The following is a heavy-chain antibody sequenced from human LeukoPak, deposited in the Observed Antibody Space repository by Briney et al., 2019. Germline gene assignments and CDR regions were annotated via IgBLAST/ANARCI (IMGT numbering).Heavy chain of an antibody. D-gene: IGHD2-2*02. J-gene: IGHJ4*02. CDR2: ISGSSSII. V-gene: IGHV3-48*01. Sequence: PGGSLRLSSAASGFTFSSYSMNWVRRAPGRGLEWGSCISGSSSIIYYADSVKGRFTISRDNSKNTLYLQMNSLRAEDTAVYYCARDDCSSTSCYNDYWGQGTLVTVSS. CDR3: ARDDCSSTSCYNDY. CDR1: GFTFSSYS.